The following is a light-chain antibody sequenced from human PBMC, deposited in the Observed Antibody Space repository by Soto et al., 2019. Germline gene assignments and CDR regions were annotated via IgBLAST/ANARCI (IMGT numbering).Light chain of an antibody. CDR1: ETIGRS. CDR2: AAS. V-gene: IGKV3-11*01. Sequence: EIVLTHSPVSLSLSPWERARLSCMAVETIGRSLDWYQQRPGKSPRLLIYAASNRATGIPARFSGSGSGTDFTITISRLAPEDFAVYYCLQRSDWRTFGRGTKVDIK. J-gene: IGKJ1*01. CDR3: LQRSDWRT.